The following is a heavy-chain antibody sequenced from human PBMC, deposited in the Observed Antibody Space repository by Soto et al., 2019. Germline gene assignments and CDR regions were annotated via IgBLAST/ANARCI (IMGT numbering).Heavy chain of an antibody. Sequence: SGPTLVNPPQTLTLTCTVSRFSLSTAGLDLRKIXQAPRKALEWLANIFSNGEKSYTTSLKSRLTISKDTSKGQVVLSMTNLDPVDTATYYCARYISQPAAVDNWFEPWGQGTLVTVSS. V-gene: IGHV2-26*01. CDR3: ARYISQPAAVDNWFEP. J-gene: IGHJ5*02. CDR2: IFSNGEK. CDR1: RFSLSTAGLD. D-gene: IGHD2-2*01.